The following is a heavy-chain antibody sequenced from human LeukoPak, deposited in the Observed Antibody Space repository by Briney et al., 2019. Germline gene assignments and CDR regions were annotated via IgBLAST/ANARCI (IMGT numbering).Heavy chain of an antibody. V-gene: IGHV3-7*01. CDR3: ARVGYNNYDLDF. D-gene: IGHD3-3*01. CDR1: GFTFSHYW. Sequence: RGSLRLSCAVSGFTFSHYWMSWVRQAPGKGLEWVANIKPDGSDTYYMDSVEGRFTISRDNAMSSLYLQMNSLRAEDTAVYYCARVGYNNYDLDFWGQGTLVTVSS. J-gene: IGHJ4*02. CDR2: IKPDGSDT.